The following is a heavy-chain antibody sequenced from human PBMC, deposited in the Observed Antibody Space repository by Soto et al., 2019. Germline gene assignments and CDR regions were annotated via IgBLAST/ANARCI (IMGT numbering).Heavy chain of an antibody. CDR1: GGSFTSNNW. CDR2: IYRTGST. D-gene: IGHD1-7*01. CDR3: ASRDPGTSVDY. Sequence: PSETLSLTCAVSGGSFTSNNWWAWVRQPPGQGLGWIGEIYRTGSTNYTPSHKSRVTISLDKSDNQFPLKVTSLTAADTAVYYCASRDPGTSVDYWGQGTLVTVSS. V-gene: IGHV4-4*02. J-gene: IGHJ4*02.